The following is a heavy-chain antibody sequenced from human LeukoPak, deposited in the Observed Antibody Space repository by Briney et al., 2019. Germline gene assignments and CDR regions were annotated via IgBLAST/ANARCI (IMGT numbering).Heavy chain of an antibody. CDR2: ISGSGDNT. Sequence: PGGSLRLSCAASGFTFSSYAMSWVRQAPGKGLEWVSGISGSGDNTYYADSVKGRFTISRDNAKNSLYLQMNSLRAEDTAVYYCARDVPMVRGVIITAHDAFDIWGQGTMVTVSS. V-gene: IGHV3-23*01. J-gene: IGHJ3*02. CDR3: ARDVPMVRGVIITAHDAFDI. D-gene: IGHD3-10*01. CDR1: GFTFSSYA.